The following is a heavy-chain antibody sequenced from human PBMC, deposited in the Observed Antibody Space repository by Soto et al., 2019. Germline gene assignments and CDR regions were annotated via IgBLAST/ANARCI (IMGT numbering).Heavy chain of an antibody. V-gene: IGHV4-61*01. CDR3: ARVQRGRPDETPFDY. CDR2: IYYSGST. Sequence: PSETLSLTCTVSGGSVSSGSYYWSWIRQPPGKGLEWIGYIYYSGSTNYNPSLKSRVTISVDTSKNQFSLKLSSVTAADTAVYYCARVQRGRPDETPFDYWGQGTLVTVSS. CDR1: GGSVSSGSYY. D-gene: IGHD1-26*01. J-gene: IGHJ4*02.